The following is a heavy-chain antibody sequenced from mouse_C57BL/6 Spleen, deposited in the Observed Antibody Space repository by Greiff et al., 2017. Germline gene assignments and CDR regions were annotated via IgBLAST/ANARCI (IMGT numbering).Heavy chain of an antibody. CDR1: GFTFSDYG. CDR2: ISSGSSTI. J-gene: IGHJ3*01. Sequence: EVQRVESGGGLVKPGGSLKLSCAASGFTFSDYGMHWVRQAPEKGLEWVAYISSGSSTIYYADTVKGRFTISRDNAKNTLFLQMTSLRSEDTAMYYCARGGQLGRGWFAYWGQGTLVTVSA. D-gene: IGHD4-1*02. V-gene: IGHV5-17*01. CDR3: ARGGQLGRGWFAY.